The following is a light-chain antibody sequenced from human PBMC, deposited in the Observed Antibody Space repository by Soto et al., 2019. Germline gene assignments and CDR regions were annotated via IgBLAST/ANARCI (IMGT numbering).Light chain of an antibody. Sequence: QSALTQPRSVSGSPVQSVTISCTGTSSDVGGYNYVSWYQQHPGKAPKLMIYDVSKRPSGVPDRFSGSKSGNTASLTISGLQAEDAADYYCCSYAGSYTFVFGTVTKVTVL. V-gene: IGLV2-11*01. J-gene: IGLJ1*01. CDR2: DVS. CDR3: CSYAGSYTFV. CDR1: SSDVGGYNY.